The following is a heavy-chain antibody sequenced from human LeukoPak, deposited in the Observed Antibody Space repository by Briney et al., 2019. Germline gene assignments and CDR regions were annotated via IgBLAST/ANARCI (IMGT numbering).Heavy chain of an antibody. CDR2: IYYSGST. Sequence: PSETLSLTCTVSGGSISSYYWSWIRQPPGKGLGWIGYIYYSGSTNYNPSLKSRVTISVDTSKNQFSLKLSSVTAADTAVYYCARRKAAGTMDYWGQGTLVTVSS. J-gene: IGHJ4*02. CDR1: GGSISSYY. CDR3: ARRKAAGTMDY. D-gene: IGHD6-13*01. V-gene: IGHV4-59*08.